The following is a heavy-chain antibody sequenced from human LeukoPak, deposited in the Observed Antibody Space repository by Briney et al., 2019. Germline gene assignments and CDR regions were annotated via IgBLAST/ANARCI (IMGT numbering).Heavy chain of an antibody. CDR1: GFTFSSYA. CDR3: AKPSADSSGYYFALDAFDI. D-gene: IGHD3-22*01. V-gene: IGHV3-23*01. J-gene: IGHJ3*02. CDR2: ISGSGGST. Sequence: PGGSLRLSCAASGFTFSSYAMSWVRQAPGKGLEWVSAISGSGGSTYYADSVKGRFTISRDNSKNTLYLQMKSLRAEDTAVYYCAKPSADSSGYYFALDAFDIWGQGTMVTVSS.